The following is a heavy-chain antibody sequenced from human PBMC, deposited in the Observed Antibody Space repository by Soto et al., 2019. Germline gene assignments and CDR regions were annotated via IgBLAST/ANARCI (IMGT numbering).Heavy chain of an antibody. CDR1: GFTFSSYG. V-gene: IGHV3-33*01. J-gene: IGHJ6*02. D-gene: IGHD6-19*01. CDR3: ARAAEGMDV. CDR2: IWYDGSNK. Sequence: QVQLVESGGGVVQPGRSLRLSCAASGFTFSSYGMHWVRQAPGKGLEWVAVIWYDGSNKYYADSVKGRFTISRDNSKNTMYLQMNSLRAEDTAVYYGARAAEGMDVWGQGTTVTVSS.